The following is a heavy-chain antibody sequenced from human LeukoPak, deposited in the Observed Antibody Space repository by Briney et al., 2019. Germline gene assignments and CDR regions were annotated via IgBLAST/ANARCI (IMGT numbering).Heavy chain of an antibody. V-gene: IGHV3-23*01. CDR2: ISASAGNI. Sequence: GGSLRLSCAASGFMFRSSSMSWVRQVPGKGLEWVSTISASAGNIYYADSVKGRFTISRDNSKNTLFLQMSSLRTEDTAVYYCVKAYSSNWGHFDYWGQGTLVTVSS. CDR3: VKAYSSNWGHFDY. CDR1: GFMFRSSS. D-gene: IGHD6-13*01. J-gene: IGHJ4*02.